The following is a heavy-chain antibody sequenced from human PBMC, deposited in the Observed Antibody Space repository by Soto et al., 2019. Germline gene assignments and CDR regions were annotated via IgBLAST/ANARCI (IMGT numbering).Heavy chain of an antibody. CDR2: IYYSGST. J-gene: IGHJ5*02. CDR3: ARETQLLYGPS. V-gene: IGHV4-31*03. Sequence: QVQLQESGPGLVKPSQTLSLTGPVSGGSISSGGYYWSWIRQHPGEGLEWIGYIYYSGSTNYNPSLKGRVTVSVATSKNQFSLKLSSVAAADTAVYYCARETQLLYGPSWGQGTLVTVSS. CDR1: GGSISSGGYY. D-gene: IGHD2-2*02.